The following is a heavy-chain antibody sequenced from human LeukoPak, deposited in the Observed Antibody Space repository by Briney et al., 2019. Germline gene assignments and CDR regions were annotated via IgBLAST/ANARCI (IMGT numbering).Heavy chain of an antibody. J-gene: IGHJ4*02. Sequence: PSETLSLTCAVYGGSFSGYYWSWIRQPPGKGRDGIGEINLSGSTNYNPSLKSRVTISADTSKNQFSLKLSSVTAADTAVYYCARCLGGRCDYFDYWGQGTLLTVSS. CDR3: ARCLGGRCDYFDY. CDR1: GGSFSGYY. CDR2: INLSGST. V-gene: IGHV4-34*01. D-gene: IGHD3-16*01.